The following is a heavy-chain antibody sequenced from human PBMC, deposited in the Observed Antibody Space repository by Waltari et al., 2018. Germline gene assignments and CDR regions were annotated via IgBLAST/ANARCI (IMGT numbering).Heavy chain of an antibody. CDR3: ARVGYSYGWVDY. CDR2: IYYSGST. Sequence: QVQLQESGPGLVTPSQTLSLTCHVAGGSSRSGGYYRRWNRQHPGKGLEGIGYIYYSGSTYSNPSLKSRVTISVDTSKNQFSLKLSSVTAADTAVYYCARVGYSYGWVDYWGQGTLVTVSS. D-gene: IGHD5-18*01. V-gene: IGHV4-31*03. J-gene: IGHJ4*02. CDR1: GGSSRSGGYY.